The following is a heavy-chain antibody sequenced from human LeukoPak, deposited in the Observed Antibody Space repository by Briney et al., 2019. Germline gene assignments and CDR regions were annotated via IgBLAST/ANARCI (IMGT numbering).Heavy chain of an antibody. D-gene: IGHD3-22*01. Sequence: GGSLRLSCAASGFTFSSYAMSWVRQAPGKGLEWVAVISYDGSNKYYADSVKGRFTISRDNSKNTLYLQMNSLRAEDTAVYYCARVIVSSGYRTFDYWGQGTLVTVSS. V-gene: IGHV3-30-3*01. CDR1: GFTFSSYA. J-gene: IGHJ4*02. CDR2: ISYDGSNK. CDR3: ARVIVSSGYRTFDY.